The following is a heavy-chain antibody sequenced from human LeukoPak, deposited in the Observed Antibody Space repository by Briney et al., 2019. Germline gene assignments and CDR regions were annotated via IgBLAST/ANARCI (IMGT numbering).Heavy chain of an antibody. V-gene: IGHV3-30*02. CDR1: GFTFSNYA. D-gene: IGHD6-19*01. CDR3: AKDPRQWLVLAFRGSFDY. CDR2: IRYDGSNK. J-gene: IGHJ4*02. Sequence: GGSLRLSCVASGFTFSNYAMHWVRQAPGKGLEWVAFIRYDGSNKYYADSVKGRFTISRDNSKKTLYLQMNSLRAEDTAVYYCAKDPRQWLVLAFRGSFDYWGQGTLVTVSS.